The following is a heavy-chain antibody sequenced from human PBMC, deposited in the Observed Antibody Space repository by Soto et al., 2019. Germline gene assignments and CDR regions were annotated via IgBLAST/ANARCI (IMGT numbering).Heavy chain of an antibody. CDR1: GYTFTSYG. J-gene: IGHJ3*02. Sequence: ASVKVSFKASGYTFTSYGISWVRQAPGQGLEWMGWISAYNGNTNYAQKLQGRVTMTTDTSTSTAYMELRSLRSDDTAVYYCARVKMYYYDSSGYAFDIWGQGTMVTVSS. CDR3: ARVKMYYYDSSGYAFDI. D-gene: IGHD3-22*01. V-gene: IGHV1-18*01. CDR2: ISAYNGNT.